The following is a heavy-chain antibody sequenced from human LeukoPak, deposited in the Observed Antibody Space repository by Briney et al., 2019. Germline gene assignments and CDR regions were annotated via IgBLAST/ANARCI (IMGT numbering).Heavy chain of an antibody. CDR2: INHSGST. Sequence: PSETLSLTFAVYGGSFSGYYWSWIRQPPGKGLGWIGEINHSGSTNYNPSLKSRVTISVDTSKNQFSLKLSSVTAADTAVYYCARHYLRRYSSGWLREARLNWFDPWGQGTLVTVSS. CDR3: ARHYLRRYSSGWLREARLNWFDP. J-gene: IGHJ5*02. V-gene: IGHV4-34*01. CDR1: GGSFSGYY. D-gene: IGHD6-19*01.